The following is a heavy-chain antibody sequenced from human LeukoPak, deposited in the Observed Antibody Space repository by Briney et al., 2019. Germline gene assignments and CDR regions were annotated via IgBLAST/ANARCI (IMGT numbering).Heavy chain of an antibody. CDR3: AELGITMIGGV. CDR2: ISSGGSTI. D-gene: IGHD3-10*02. CDR1: GFTFSRYS. Sequence: GGSLRLSCAASGFTFSRYSMNWVRQAPGKGLEWVSYISSGGSTIYYADSVKGRFTISRDNAKNSLYLQMNSLRAEDTAVYYCAELGITMIGGVWGKGTTVTISS. V-gene: IGHV3-48*04. J-gene: IGHJ6*04.